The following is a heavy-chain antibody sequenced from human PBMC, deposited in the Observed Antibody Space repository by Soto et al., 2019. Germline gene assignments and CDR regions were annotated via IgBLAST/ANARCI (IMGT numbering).Heavy chain of an antibody. Sequence: QAHLVQSGAEVKKPGASLKVSCQASGSPFSSDGITWAPQAPGQGPEWIAWITPYNGNTNYGEKFQGRVTMNADTSTGTAYMELRGLRSDDSAVEYCARFIVVPRPPSSFYFDLWGQGTPVTVSS. CDR1: GSPFSSDG. V-gene: IGHV1-18*01. D-gene: IGHD2-2*01. CDR2: ITPYNGNT. CDR3: ARFIVVPRPPSSFYFDL. J-gene: IGHJ4*02.